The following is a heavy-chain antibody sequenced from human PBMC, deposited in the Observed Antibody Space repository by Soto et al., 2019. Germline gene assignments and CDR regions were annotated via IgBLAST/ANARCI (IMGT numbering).Heavy chain of an antibody. CDR2: ISYHGSDT. CDR1: GXTFSRYD. J-gene: IGHJ4*02. Sequence: LRLSAAGAGXTFSRYDMHWVRQAQGRGLEWVAHISYHGSDTSYTDSVKSRFTISRDNSKNTLYLQTSSLRPNDTAVYYCVKGKGSPGEFDSWGQGTLVTVSS. V-gene: IGHV3-30*18. CDR3: VKGKGSPGEFDS.